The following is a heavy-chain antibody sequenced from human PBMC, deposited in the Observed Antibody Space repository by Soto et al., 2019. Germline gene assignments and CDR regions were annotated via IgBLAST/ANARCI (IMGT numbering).Heavy chain of an antibody. CDR2: IFYSGST. Sequence: QLQLQESGPGLVKPSETLSLTCTVSGGSITNSGYYWGWVRQPPGKGLEWIGSIFYSGSTHYKPFLQRRVTISGDTSKNQFSLKLCSVTAADTAVYYCARTPDSSGYYFDYWGQGTLVTVSS. CDR3: ARTPDSSGYYFDY. D-gene: IGHD3-22*01. CDR1: GGSITNSGYY. V-gene: IGHV4-39*01. J-gene: IGHJ4*02.